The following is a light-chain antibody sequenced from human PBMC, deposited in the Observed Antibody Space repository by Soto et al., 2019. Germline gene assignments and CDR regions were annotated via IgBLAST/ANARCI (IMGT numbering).Light chain of an antibody. J-gene: IGLJ1*01. Sequence: QSVLTQPPSASWTPGQRVTISCSGSSSNLGSNTVNWYQQLPGTAPKLLIYSNNQRPSGVPDRFSGSKSGTSASLAISGLQSEDEADYYCAAWDDSLNGYVFGTGTKVTVL. CDR1: SSNLGSNT. CDR2: SNN. CDR3: AAWDDSLNGYV. V-gene: IGLV1-44*01.